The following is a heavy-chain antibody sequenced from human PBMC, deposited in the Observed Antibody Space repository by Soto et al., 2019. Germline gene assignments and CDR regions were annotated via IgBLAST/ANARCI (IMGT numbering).Heavy chain of an antibody. CDR3: AREPNYFDY. Sequence: APVKVSFQASGFTLSRYGISWVRQAPGQGLEWMGWISGYNGNKKYVQKLQGRVTMTTDTSTSTAYMELRSLRSDDTAVYYCAREPNYFDYWGKGTLVTVSS. V-gene: IGHV1-18*01. J-gene: IGHJ4*02. CDR2: ISGYNGNK. CDR1: GFTLSRYG.